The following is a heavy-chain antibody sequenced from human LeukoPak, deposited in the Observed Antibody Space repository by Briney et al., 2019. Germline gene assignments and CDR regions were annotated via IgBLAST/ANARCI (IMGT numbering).Heavy chain of an antibody. D-gene: IGHD2-15*01. Sequence: PGRSLRLSCAASGFTFSSYGMHWVRQAPGKGLEWVAVIWYDGSNKYYADSVKGRFTISRDNSKNTLYLQMNSLRAEYTAVYYCARDGGGYCSGGSCYFPAPFDYWGQGTLVTVSS. CDR2: IWYDGSNK. CDR1: GFTFSSYG. CDR3: ARDGGGYCSGGSCYFPAPFDY. V-gene: IGHV3-33*01. J-gene: IGHJ4*02.